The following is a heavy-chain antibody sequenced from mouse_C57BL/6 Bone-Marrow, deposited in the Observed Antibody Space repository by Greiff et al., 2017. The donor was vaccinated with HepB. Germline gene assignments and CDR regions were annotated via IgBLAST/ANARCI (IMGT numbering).Heavy chain of an antibody. J-gene: IGHJ2*01. CDR3: ASDYGSSYYFDY. Sequence: QVQLQQPGAELVKPGASVKLSCKASGYTFTSYWMQWVKQRPGQGLEWIGEIDPSDSYTNYKQKFKGKATLTVDTSSSTAYMQLSSLTSEDSAVYYCASDYGSSYYFDYWGQGTTLTVSS. CDR1: GYTFTSYW. CDR2: IDPSDSYT. D-gene: IGHD1-1*01. V-gene: IGHV1-50*01.